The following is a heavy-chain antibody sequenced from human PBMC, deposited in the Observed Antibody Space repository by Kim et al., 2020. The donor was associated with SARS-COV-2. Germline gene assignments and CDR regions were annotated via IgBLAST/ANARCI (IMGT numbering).Heavy chain of an antibody. CDR1: GFTFSNYA. Sequence: GGSLRRSCAASGFTFSNYAMHWVRQAPGKGLEFVSTISSNGGGTYYANSVKGRFTVSRDNSKNTLYLQMGSLRPEDMAVYYCARDQGGTVFPCVMDVWGKGSTVPVSS. CDR3: ARDQGGTVFPCVMDV. D-gene: IGHD1-7*01. V-gene: IGHV3-64*01. CDR2: ISSNGGGT. J-gene: IGHJ6*03.